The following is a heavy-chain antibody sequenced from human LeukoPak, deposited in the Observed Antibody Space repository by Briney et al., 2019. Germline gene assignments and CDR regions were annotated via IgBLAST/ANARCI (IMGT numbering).Heavy chain of an antibody. CDR2: IKLNEREK. CDR1: GCKISRYW. J-gene: IGHJ4*02. V-gene: IGHV3-7*01. Sequence: GGSLRLSCAASGCKISRYWMSWVRQAPGKGLEWVANIKLNEREKYYVDSVKGRFTISRDNAKNSLYLQMNSLRAEDTAVYYCAREAYWGQGTLVTVSS. CDR3: AREAY.